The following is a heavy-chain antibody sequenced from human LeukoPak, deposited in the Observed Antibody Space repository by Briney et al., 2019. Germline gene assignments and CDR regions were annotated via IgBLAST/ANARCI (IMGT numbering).Heavy chain of an antibody. J-gene: IGHJ4*02. D-gene: IGHD2-15*01. CDR3: ARSVAASRDY. CDR1: GFTFDDYG. V-gene: IGHV3-20*03. CDR2: INWNGGST. Sequence: GGSLRFSSAASGFTFDDYGMSWVRRAPGKGLEWVSGINWNGGSTGYADSVKGRFTISRDNAKNSLYLQMNSLRAEDTALYYCARSVAASRDYWGQGTLVTVSS.